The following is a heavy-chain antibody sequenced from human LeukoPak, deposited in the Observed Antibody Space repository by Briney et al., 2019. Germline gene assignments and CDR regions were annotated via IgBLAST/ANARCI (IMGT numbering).Heavy chain of an antibody. V-gene: IGHV1-2*02. CDR1: GYTFTDYY. CDR2: INPNSGGT. D-gene: IGHD3-10*01. CDR3: ARGGSGSYFSWLDP. J-gene: IGHJ5*02. Sequence: GASVKVSCKASGYTFTDYYIHWVRQAPGQGLECMGWINPNSGGTNYAQKFQGRVTMTSDTSLSTAYMELSRLRSDDTAVYYCARGGSGSYFSWLDPWGQGTLVTVSS.